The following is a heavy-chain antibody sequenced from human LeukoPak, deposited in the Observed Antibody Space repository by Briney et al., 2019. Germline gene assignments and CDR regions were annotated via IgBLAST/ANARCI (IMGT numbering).Heavy chain of an antibody. D-gene: IGHD1-26*01. J-gene: IGHJ5*02. CDR3: ARHGSGTHFAP. CDR1: GYFISSGYY. CDR2: IYHSGST. V-gene: IGHV4-38-2*01. Sequence: SETLSLTCAVSGYFISSGYYWGWIRQPPGKGLEWIGSIYHSGSTYYNPSLKSRVTISVDTSKNQFSLKVSSVTAADTAVYYCARHGSGTHFAPWGQGTLVTVSS.